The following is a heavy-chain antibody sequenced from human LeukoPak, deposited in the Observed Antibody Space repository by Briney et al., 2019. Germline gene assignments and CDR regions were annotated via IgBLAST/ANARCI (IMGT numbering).Heavy chain of an antibody. V-gene: IGHV4-34*01. CDR2: INHSGST. CDR1: GGSFSGYY. CDR3: ARLGAAAGRFDY. Sequence: PSETLSLTCAVYGGSFSGYYWSWIRQPPGKGLEWIGEINHSGSTNYNPSLKSRVIISVDTSKNQFSLKLSSVTAADTAVYYCARLGAAAGRFDYWGQGTLVTVSS. D-gene: IGHD6-13*01. J-gene: IGHJ4*02.